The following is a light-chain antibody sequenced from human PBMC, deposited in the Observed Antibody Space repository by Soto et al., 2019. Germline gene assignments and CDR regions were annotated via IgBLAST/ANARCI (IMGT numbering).Light chain of an antibody. V-gene: IGLV1-44*01. CDR3: AAWDDSLNSHV. J-gene: IGLJ1*01. CDR1: SSNIGTSS. CDR2: TTN. Sequence: QSVLTQPHSASGTPGQRVTISCSGSSSNIGTSSVHWFQQLPGTAPKLLISTTNQRPSGVPERFSGSESGTSASLAISGLQSEDEADYYCAAWDDSLNSHVFGTGTKVTVL.